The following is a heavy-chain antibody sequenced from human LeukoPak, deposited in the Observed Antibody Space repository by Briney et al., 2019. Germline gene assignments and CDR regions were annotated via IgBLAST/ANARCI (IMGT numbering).Heavy chain of an antibody. CDR1: GYTFTSYY. Sequence: ASVKVSCKASGYTFTSYYMHWVRQAPGQGLEWMGIINPSGGSTSYAQKFQGRVTMTRDTSTSTVYMELSSLRSEDTAVYYCARDMTTVTTAYYFDYWGQGTLVTVSS. D-gene: IGHD4-4*01. V-gene: IGHV1-46*01. CDR3: ARDMTTVTTAYYFDY. J-gene: IGHJ4*02. CDR2: INPSGGST.